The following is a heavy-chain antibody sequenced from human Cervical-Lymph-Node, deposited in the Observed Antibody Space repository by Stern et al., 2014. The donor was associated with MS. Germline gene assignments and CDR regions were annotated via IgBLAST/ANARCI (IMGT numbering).Heavy chain of an antibody. D-gene: IGHD3-10*01. CDR1: DGSISSGGYY. CDR3: ARGSGSYSPQIDY. J-gene: IGHJ4*02. V-gene: IGHV4-31*03. CDR2: IYYRRST. Sequence: QLQLQESGPGLVKPSQTLSLTCTVSDGSISSGGYYWSWIRQHPGKGLEWIGHIYYRRSTYRNPSLKSRVTTSVDTSKNQFSLKLYSVTAADTAIYYCARGSGSYSPQIDYWGQGILVTVSS.